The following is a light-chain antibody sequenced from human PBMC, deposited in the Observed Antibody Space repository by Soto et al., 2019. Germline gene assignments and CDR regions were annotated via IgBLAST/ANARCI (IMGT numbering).Light chain of an antibody. V-gene: IGLV1-44*01. J-gene: IGLJ2*01. Sequence: QSVLTQPPSASGTPGQRVAISCSGGSSDIGSNPVNWYLHLPGAAPKLLIYRDNQRPSGVPDRFSGSKSGTSASLTISGLQSEDEADYFCSAWDYNSYCPVFGGGTKLTVL. CDR3: SAWDYNSYCPV. CDR1: SSDIGSNP. CDR2: RDN.